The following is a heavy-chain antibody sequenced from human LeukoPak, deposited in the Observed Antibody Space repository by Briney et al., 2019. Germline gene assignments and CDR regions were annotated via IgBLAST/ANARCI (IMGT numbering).Heavy chain of an antibody. CDR1: GGSISSGGYY. D-gene: IGHD1-26*01. V-gene: IGHV4-30-2*01. Sequence: SETLSLTCTVSGGSISSGGYYWSWIRQPPGKGLEWIGYIYHSGSTYYNPSLKSRVTISVDRSKNQFSLKLSSVTAADTAVYYCARTYSGSYFWFDPWGQGTLVTVSS. CDR3: ARTYSGSYFWFDP. J-gene: IGHJ5*02. CDR2: IYHSGST.